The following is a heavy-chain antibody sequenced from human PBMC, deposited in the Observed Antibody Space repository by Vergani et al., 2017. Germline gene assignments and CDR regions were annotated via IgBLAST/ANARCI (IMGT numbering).Heavy chain of an antibody. CDR3: ARHTTYTDS. Sequence: EVELVQSGPEMRKPGESLKISCKGSEYSFGSYWIGWVRQMPGKGLEWMGIIYPADSDTRYSPSFQGQVTISADKSISTAFLQWDSLKASDTALYYCARHTTYTDSWGQGTLVTVSS. D-gene: IGHD1-1*01. J-gene: IGHJ4*02. CDR1: EYSFGSYW. CDR2: IYPADSDT. V-gene: IGHV5-51*01.